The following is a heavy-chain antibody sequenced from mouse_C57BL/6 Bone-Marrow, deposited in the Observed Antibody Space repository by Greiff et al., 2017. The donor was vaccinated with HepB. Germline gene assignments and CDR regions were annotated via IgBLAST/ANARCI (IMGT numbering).Heavy chain of an antibody. J-gene: IGHJ1*03. D-gene: IGHD2-1*01. V-gene: IGHV3-6*01. CDR2: ISYDGSN. CDR3: ARGEDGNYVGYFDV. CDR1: GYSITSGYY. Sequence: EVQLVESGPGLVKPSQSLSLTCSVTGYSITSGYYWNWIRQFPGNKLEWMGYISYDGSNNYNPSLKNRISITRDTSKNQFFLKLNSVTTEDTATYYCARGEDGNYVGYFDVWGTGTTVTVSS.